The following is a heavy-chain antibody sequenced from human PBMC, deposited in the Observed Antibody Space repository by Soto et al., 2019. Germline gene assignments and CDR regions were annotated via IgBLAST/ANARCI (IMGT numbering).Heavy chain of an antibody. CDR3: TRGYSGLSIYAFDV. J-gene: IGHJ3*01. D-gene: IGHD6-13*01. Sequence: GGSLRLSCVDSGSGFTFSDHYMDWVRQAPGKGLDWVGRITNKANGYTTVYAASVNGRFTISRDDSKNSLFLQMNNLKTEDTSVYYCTRGYSGLSIYAFDVWGQEAMVTVSS. CDR2: ITNKANGYTT. V-gene: IGHV3-72*01. CDR1: GSGFTFSDHY.